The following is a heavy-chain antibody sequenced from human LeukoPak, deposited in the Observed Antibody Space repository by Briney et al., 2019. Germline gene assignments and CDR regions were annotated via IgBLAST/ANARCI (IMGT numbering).Heavy chain of an antibody. J-gene: IGHJ6*04. CDR3: ARDRDVEVVPGTNYGMDV. V-gene: IGHV3-48*03. D-gene: IGHD2-2*01. CDR2: ITGSGRST. CDR1: GFTFSSYE. Sequence: PGGSLRLSCAASGFTFSSYEMNWVRQAPGKGLEWVSYITGSGRSTYYADSVEGRFTISRDNAKRSLFLQMNGLRAEDTAVYYCARDRDVEVVPGTNYGMDVWGKGTTVTVSS.